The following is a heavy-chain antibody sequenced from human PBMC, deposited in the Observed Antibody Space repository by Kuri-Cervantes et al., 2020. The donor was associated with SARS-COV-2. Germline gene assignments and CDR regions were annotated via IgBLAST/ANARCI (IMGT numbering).Heavy chain of an antibody. CDR3: VSSGRERDALVGVVMFAVWLDL. V-gene: IGHV1-18*01. Sequence: ASVKVSCKASGYTFTSYGICWVRQAPGQGLEWMGWISAYNGNTNYAQKLQGRVTMTTDTSTGTAYMELRSLRSEDTAVYYSVSSGRERDALVGVVMFAVWLDLWGQGTLVTVSS. D-gene: IGHD3-3*01. CDR2: ISAYNGNT. CDR1: GYTFTSYG. J-gene: IGHJ5*02.